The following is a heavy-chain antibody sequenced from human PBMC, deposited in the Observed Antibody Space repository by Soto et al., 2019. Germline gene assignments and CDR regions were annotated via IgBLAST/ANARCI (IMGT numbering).Heavy chain of an antibody. V-gene: IGHV1-8*01. J-gene: IGHJ6*02. CDR1: GYTFTSYD. D-gene: IGHD1-26*01. CDR2: MNPNSGNT. CDR3: ARQWELSGCYYGMDV. Sequence: ASVKVSCKASGYTFTSYDINWVRQATGQGLEWMGWMNPNSGNTGYAQKFQGRVTMTRDTSISTAYMELSSLRSEDTAVYYCARQWELSGCYYGMDVWGQGTTVTVSS.